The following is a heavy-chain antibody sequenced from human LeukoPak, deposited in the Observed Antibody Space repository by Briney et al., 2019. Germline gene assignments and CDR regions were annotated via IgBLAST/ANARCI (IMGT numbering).Heavy chain of an antibody. CDR2: ISYDGSNK. D-gene: IGHD6-6*01. J-gene: IGHJ6*02. V-gene: IGHV3-30-3*01. Sequence: GGSLRLSCAASGFTFSSYGMHWVRQAPGKGLEWVAVISYDGSNKYYADSAKGRFTISRDNSKNTLYLQMNSLRAEDTAVYYCARGPIAARPYYYYGMDVWGQGTTVTVSS. CDR3: ARGPIAARPYYYYGMDV. CDR1: GFTFSSYG.